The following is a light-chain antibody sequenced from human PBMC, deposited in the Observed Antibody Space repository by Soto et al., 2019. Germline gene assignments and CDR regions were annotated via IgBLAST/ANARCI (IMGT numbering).Light chain of an antibody. CDR3: AAWDDSLNGWV. CDR1: SSNIGSNT. Sequence: QSVLTQPPSASGTPGQRVTISCAGSSSNIGSNTVNWYQQFPGTAPKVLIYSDSQRPSAVPDRFSGSKSGTSASLAISGLQSEDEADYYCAAWDDSLNGWVFGGGTKVTVL. V-gene: IGLV1-44*01. CDR2: SDS. J-gene: IGLJ3*02.